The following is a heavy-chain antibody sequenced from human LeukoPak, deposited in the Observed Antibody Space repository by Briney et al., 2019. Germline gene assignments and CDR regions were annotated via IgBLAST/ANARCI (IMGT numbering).Heavy chain of an antibody. D-gene: IGHD3-16*01. CDR3: ARDLSGSYDYYGMDV. Sequence: ASVKVSCKASGYTFTSYAIHWVRQAPGQRLEWMGWINAGNGNTKYSQKFQGRVTITRDTSASTAYMELSSLRSEDTAVYYCARDLSGSYDYYGMDVWGQGTTVTVSS. CDR2: INAGNGNT. CDR1: GYTFTSYA. J-gene: IGHJ6*02. V-gene: IGHV1-3*01.